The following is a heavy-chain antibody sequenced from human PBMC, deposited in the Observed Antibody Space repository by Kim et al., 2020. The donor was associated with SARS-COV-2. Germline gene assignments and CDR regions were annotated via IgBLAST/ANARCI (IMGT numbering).Heavy chain of an antibody. J-gene: IGHJ4*02. CDR1: GYSFASDW. CDR3: ARMEVRGYKGYGAD. V-gene: IGHV5-10-1*01. CDR2: IDPSDSYT. D-gene: IGHD5-12*01. Sequence: GESLKISCKGSGYSFASDWITWVRQMPGKGLEWLGRIDPSDSYTNYSPSFQGRVTISVDKSISTAYLELNSLRASDSGIYFCARMEVRGYKGYGADWGQGTLVTVSS.